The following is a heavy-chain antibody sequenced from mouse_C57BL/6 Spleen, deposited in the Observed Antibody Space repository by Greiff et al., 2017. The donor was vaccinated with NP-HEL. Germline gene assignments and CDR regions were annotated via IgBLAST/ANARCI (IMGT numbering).Heavy chain of an antibody. Sequence: VQLQQSGPVLVKPGASVKMSCKASGYTFTDYYMNWVKQSHGKSLEWIGVINPYNGGTSYNQKFKGKATLTVDKSSSTAYMELNSLTSEDSAVYYCARDGSRPLDYWGQGTTLTVSS. V-gene: IGHV1-19*01. CDR1: GYTFTDYY. D-gene: IGHD1-1*01. CDR3: ARDGSRPLDY. J-gene: IGHJ2*01. CDR2: INPYNGGT.